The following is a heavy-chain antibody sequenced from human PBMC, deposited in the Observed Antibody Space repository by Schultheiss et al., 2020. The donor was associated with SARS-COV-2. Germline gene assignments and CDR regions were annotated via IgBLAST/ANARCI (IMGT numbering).Heavy chain of an antibody. D-gene: IGHD4-17*01. J-gene: IGHJ6*04. V-gene: IGHV4-39*01. CDR1: GGSISSSSYY. CDR3: ASSSDDYGDYEVPYV. CDR2: INHSGST. Sequence: SETLSLTCTVSGGSISSSSYYWGWIRQPPGKGLEWIGEINHSGSTNYNPSLKSRVTISVDTSKNQFSLKLSSVTAADTAVYYCASSSDDYGDYEVPYVWGKGTTVTVSS.